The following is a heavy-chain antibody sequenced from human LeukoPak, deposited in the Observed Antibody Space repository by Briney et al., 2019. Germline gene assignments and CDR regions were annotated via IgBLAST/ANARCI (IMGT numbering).Heavy chain of an antibody. J-gene: IGHJ4*02. CDR2: IRDSGDNT. V-gene: IGHV3-23*01. Sequence: QSGGSLRLSCAASGFIFSNYAMTWVRQAPGKGLEWVSAIRDSGDNTYYAASVKGRFTISRDNSKSTLYLQMNSLRAEDAAVYYCATARGYSYANEFHLESWGQGTPVTVSS. D-gene: IGHD5-18*01. CDR1: GFIFSNYA. CDR3: ATARGYSYANEFHLES.